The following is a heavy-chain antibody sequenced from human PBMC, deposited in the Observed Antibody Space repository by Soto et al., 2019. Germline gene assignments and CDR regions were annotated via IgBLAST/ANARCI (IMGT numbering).Heavy chain of an antibody. J-gene: IGHJ4*02. CDR3: SRDLASATGTFDY. Sequence: EVELVESGGGLVKPGESLRLSCAGSGFTFSRYSMNWVRQAPGKGLEWVSSISSTSNNMYYADSVKGRFTMSRDNAKNSLYLQMNSLRVDDTAVYYYSRDLASATGTFDYWGQGTLVTVSS. CDR1: GFTFSRYS. D-gene: IGHD1-1*01. CDR2: ISSTSNNM. V-gene: IGHV3-21*02.